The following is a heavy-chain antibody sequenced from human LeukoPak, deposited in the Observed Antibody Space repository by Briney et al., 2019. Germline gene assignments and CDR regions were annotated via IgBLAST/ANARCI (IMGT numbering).Heavy chain of an antibody. CDR2: MYHTGTT. CDR1: GGSISSSGYY. Sequence: ASETLSLTCTVSGGSISSSGYYWGWIRQPPGKGLEWIGSMYHTGTTQYNPSLQSRVFTSMDTSMNQFTLKLSSVTAADTAVYYCARGMDFWSGYSQVYYFDYWGQGTLVTVSS. J-gene: IGHJ4*02. D-gene: IGHD3-3*01. V-gene: IGHV4-39*06. CDR3: ARGMDFWSGYSQVYYFDY.